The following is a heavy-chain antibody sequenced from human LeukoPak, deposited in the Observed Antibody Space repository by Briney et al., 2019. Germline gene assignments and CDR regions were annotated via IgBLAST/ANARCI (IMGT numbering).Heavy chain of an antibody. CDR1: GGSISSYY. V-gene: IGHV4-59*01. D-gene: IGHD5-18*01. CDR2: IYYSGST. J-gene: IGHJ4*02. Sequence: SETLSLTCTVSGGSISSYYWSWIRQPPGKGLEWIGYIYYSGSTNYNPSLKSRVTISVDTSKNQFSLKQSSVTAADTAVYYCGRFLREYSYVFYYGGQGPLVTVFS. CDR3: GRFLREYSYVFYY.